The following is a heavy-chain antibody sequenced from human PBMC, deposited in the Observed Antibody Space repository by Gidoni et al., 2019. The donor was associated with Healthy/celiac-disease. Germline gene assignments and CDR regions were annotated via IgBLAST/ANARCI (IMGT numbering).Heavy chain of an antibody. J-gene: IGHJ4*02. D-gene: IGHD3-10*01. CDR1: GFTFDDYS. CDR3: AKGDGSGKYYFDY. V-gene: IGHV3-9*01. CDR2: ISWNSGSI. Sequence: EVQLVESVGGLVQPGRSLRLSCAASGFTFDDYSMHWVRQAPGKGLECVSGISWNSGSIGDADSVKGRFTISRDNAKNSLYLQMNSLRAEDTALYYCAKGDGSGKYYFDYWGQGTLVTVSS.